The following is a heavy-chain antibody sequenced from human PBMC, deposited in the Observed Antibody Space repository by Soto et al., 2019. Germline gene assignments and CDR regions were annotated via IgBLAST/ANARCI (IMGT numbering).Heavy chain of an antibody. CDR3: AQDAARPSGWYYFDF. CDR1: GFTFRTYA. Sequence: GGSLRLSCAASGFTFRTYAMSWVRQAPGKGLEWVSVMSNSGDETYYADSVKGRFTISRDNFQNTLYLQLSSLRAEATAVYYCAQDAARPSGWYYFDFWGQRPRGTGSS. CDR2: MSNSGDET. J-gene: IGHJ4*02. V-gene: IGHV3-23*01. D-gene: IGHD6-19*01.